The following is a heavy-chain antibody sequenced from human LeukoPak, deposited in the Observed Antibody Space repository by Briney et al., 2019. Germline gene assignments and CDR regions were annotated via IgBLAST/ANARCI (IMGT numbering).Heavy chain of an antibody. J-gene: IGHJ4*02. Sequence: GGSLRLSCAASGFTFSSYGVHWVRQAPGKGLEWVVVISYDGSNKYYADSVKGRFTISRDNSKNTLYLQMNSLRAEDTAVYYCAKDGPRGAAAGTPIDYWGQGTLVTVSS. D-gene: IGHD6-13*01. CDR1: GFTFSSYG. CDR2: ISYDGSNK. V-gene: IGHV3-30*18. CDR3: AKDGPRGAAAGTPIDY.